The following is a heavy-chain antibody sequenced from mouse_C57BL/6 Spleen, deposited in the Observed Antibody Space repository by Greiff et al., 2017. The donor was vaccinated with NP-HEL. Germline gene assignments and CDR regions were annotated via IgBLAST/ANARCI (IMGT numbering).Heavy chain of an antibody. CDR2: IYPGDGDT. V-gene: IGHV1-80*01. D-gene: IGHD2-2*01. CDR3: ARRDYGYDGFAY. J-gene: IGHJ3*01. CDR1: GYAFSSYW. Sequence: VKLQESGAELVKPGASVKISCKASGYAFSSYWMNWVKQRPGKGLEWIGQIYPGDGDTNYNGKFKGKATLTADKSSSTAYMQLSSLTSEDSAVYFCARRDYGYDGFAYWGQGTLVTVSA.